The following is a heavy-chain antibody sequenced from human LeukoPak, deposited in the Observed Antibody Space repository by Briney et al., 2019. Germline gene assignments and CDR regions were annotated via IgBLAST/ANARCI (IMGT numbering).Heavy chain of an antibody. D-gene: IGHD3-3*01. CDR3: ARATEEWLSGSFDY. J-gene: IGHJ4*02. CDR2: ISSSSSYI. V-gene: IGHV3-21*01. Sequence: ETLSLTCTVSGGSVSSYYWSWVRQAPGKGLEWVSSISSSSSYIYYADSVKGRFTISRDNAKNSLYLQMNSLRAEDTAVYYCARATEEWLSGSFDYWGQGTLVTVSS. CDR1: GGSVSSYY.